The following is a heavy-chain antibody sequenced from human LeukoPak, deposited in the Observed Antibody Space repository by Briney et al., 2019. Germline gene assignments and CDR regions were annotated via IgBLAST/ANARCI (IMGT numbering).Heavy chain of an antibody. CDR3: VSFYETY. D-gene: IGHD2/OR15-2a*01. CDR2: IINDGSST. CDR1: GFNFKNYW. Sequence: PGGSLRLSCAASGFNFKNYWMHWVRQAPGKGLEWVSRIINDGSSTTYADSVKGRFTISKDNAKNTVYLQMNSLRAEDTAVYYCVSFYETYWGRGTLVTVSS. J-gene: IGHJ4*02. V-gene: IGHV3-74*01.